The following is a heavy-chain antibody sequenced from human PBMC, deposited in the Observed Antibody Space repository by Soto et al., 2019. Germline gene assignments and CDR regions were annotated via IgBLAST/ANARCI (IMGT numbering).Heavy chain of an antibody. D-gene: IGHD3-9*01. V-gene: IGHV1-58*02. CDR2: IVVGSGNT. CDR1: GFTFTSSA. CDR3: AASHFELLAFDI. J-gene: IGHJ3*02. Sequence: RASVKVSCKASGFTFTSSAMQWVRQARGQRLEWIGWIVVGSGNTNYAQKFQERVTITRDMSTSTAYMELSSLRSEDTAVYYCAASHFELLAFDIWGQGTMVTVSS.